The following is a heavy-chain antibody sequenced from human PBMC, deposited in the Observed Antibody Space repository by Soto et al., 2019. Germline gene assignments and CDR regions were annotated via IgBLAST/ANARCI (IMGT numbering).Heavy chain of an antibody. CDR1: GYTFIAYY. J-gene: IGHJ1*01. D-gene: IGHD1-1*01. V-gene: IGHV1-2*04. CDR3: ARDPTTTTGYFHH. CDR2: INPNSGVT. Sequence: QVQLVQSGAEVKKPGASVKVSCKASGYTFIAYYIHWVRQAPGQGLEWMGCINPNSGVTNYAQQFQGWVTMTRDTSINTAYMELSRLKSDDTAVYYCARDPTTTTGYFHHWCQGTLVTVSS.